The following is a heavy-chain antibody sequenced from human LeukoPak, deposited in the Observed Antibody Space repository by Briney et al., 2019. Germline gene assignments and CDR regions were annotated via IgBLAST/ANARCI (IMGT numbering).Heavy chain of an antibody. CDR1: GGSISSYY. Sequence: PSETLSLTCTVSGGSISSYYWSWIRQPAGKGLEWIGRIYTSGSTNYNPSLKSRVTISVDTSKNQFSLKLSSVTATDTAVYYCARDAYYDSSGYGSDYWGQGTLVTVSS. J-gene: IGHJ4*02. CDR2: IYTSGST. CDR3: ARDAYYDSSGYGSDY. V-gene: IGHV4-4*07. D-gene: IGHD3-22*01.